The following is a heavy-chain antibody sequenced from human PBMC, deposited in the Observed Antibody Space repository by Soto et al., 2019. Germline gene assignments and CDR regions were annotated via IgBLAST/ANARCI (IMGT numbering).Heavy chain of an antibody. Sequence: QVQLVESGGGVVQPGRSLRLSCAASGFTFSSNAMHWVRQAPGKGLEWVAVMSYDGSNEYYADSVKGRFTLSRDNSTNPLYLQMNSLRAEDTAVYDCARDSILPGTTRPPPLAYWGQGTLVTVSS. CDR2: MSYDGSNE. D-gene: IGHD4-17*01. CDR1: GFTFSSNA. V-gene: IGHV3-30-3*01. CDR3: ARDSILPGTTRPPPLAY. J-gene: IGHJ4*02.